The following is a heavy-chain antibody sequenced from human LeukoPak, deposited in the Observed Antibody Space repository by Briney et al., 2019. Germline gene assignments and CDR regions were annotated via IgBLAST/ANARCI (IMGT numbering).Heavy chain of an antibody. J-gene: IGHJ6*03. CDR2: INSDGSST. V-gene: IGHV3-74*01. Sequence: GGSLRLSCAASGFTFSSYWMHWVRQAPGKGLVWVSRINSDGSSTSYADSVKGRFTISRDNAKNTLYLQMNSLRAEDTAVYFCARGDRASSSIYYFYMDVWGKGTTVTVSS. D-gene: IGHD6-6*01. CDR3: ARGDRASSSIYYFYMDV. CDR1: GFTFSSYW.